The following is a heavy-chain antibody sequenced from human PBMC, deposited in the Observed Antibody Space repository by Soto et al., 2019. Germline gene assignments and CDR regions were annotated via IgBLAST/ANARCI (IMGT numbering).Heavy chain of an antibody. D-gene: IGHD3-10*01. J-gene: IGHJ6*02. CDR2: IKSKTDGGTT. CDR1: GFTFSNAW. V-gene: IGHV3-15*07. CDR3: TTESYGSGSYPHYYYYYGMDV. Sequence: GGSLRLSCAASGFTFSNAWMNWVRQAPGKGLEWVGRIKSKTDGGTTDYAAPVKGRFTISRDDSKNTLYLQMNSLKTEDTAVYYCTTESYGSGSYPHYYYYYGMDVWGQGTTVTVSS.